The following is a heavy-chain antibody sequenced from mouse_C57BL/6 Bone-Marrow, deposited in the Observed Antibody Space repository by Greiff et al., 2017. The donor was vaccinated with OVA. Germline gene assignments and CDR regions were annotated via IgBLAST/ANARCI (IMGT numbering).Heavy chain of an antibody. CDR3: ARHEDLLGYPWFAY. CDR1: GYTFTEYT. Sequence: LVEPGASVKLSCKASGYTFTEYTIHWVKQRSGKGLEWIGWFYPGSGSIKYNEKFKDKATLTADKSSSTVYMELSRLTSEDSAVYFCARHEDLLGYPWFAYWGQGNLITVSA. CDR2: FYPGSGSI. J-gene: IGHJ3*01. V-gene: IGHV1-62-2*01. D-gene: IGHD2-2*01.